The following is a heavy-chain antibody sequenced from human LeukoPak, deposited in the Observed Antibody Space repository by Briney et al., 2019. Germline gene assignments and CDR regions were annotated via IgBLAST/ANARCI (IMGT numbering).Heavy chain of an antibody. J-gene: IGHJ6*03. CDR1: GGSISSYY. CDR2: MHYSGSS. Sequence: SETLSLTCTVSGGSISSYYWSWIRQPPGKGLDWIGYMHYSGSSNYNPSLKSRVTISLDTSKNQVSLKLTSVTPADSAMYYCARAHRGYDYELYYYYYYMDVWGKGTTVTVSS. CDR3: ARAHRGYDYELYYYYYYMDV. V-gene: IGHV4-59*01. D-gene: IGHD5-12*01.